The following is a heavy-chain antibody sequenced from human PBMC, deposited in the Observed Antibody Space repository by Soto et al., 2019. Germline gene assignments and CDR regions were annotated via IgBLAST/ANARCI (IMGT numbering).Heavy chain of an antibody. CDR3: ARWLRPYYFDY. V-gene: IGHV4-59*01. D-gene: IGHD5-12*01. J-gene: IGHJ4*02. CDR2: IYYSGST. Sequence: PSETLSLTCTVSGGSISSYYWRWIRQPPGKGLEWIGYIYYSGSTNYNPSLKSRVTISVDTSKNQFSLKLSSVTAADTAVYYCARWLRPYYFDYWGQGTLVTVSS. CDR1: GGSISSYY.